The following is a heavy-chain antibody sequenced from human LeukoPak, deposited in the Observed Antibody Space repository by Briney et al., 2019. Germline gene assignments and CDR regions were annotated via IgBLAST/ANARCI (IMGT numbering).Heavy chain of an antibody. J-gene: IGHJ6*03. CDR1: GFIFSSYW. CDR3: ARAIVATKTAYYYYMDV. CDR2: IKQDGSEK. D-gene: IGHD5-12*01. V-gene: IGHV3-7*01. Sequence: PGGSLRLSCAASGFIFSSYWMSWVRQAPGKGLEWVANIKQDGSEKYYVDSVKGRFTISGDNAKNSLYLQMNSLRADDTGVYYCARAIVATKTAYYYYMDVWGKGTTVTISS.